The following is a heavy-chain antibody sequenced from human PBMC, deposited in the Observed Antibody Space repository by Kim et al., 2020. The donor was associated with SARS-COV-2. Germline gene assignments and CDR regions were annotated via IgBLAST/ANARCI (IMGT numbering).Heavy chain of an antibody. CDR3: ARDPFSGSYYDRVTGLFDY. J-gene: IGHJ4*02. Sequence: GRFTISRDNAKNSLYLQMNSLRAEDTAVYYCARDPFSGSYYDRVTGLFDYWGQGTLVTVSS. V-gene: IGHV3-11*06. D-gene: IGHD1-26*01.